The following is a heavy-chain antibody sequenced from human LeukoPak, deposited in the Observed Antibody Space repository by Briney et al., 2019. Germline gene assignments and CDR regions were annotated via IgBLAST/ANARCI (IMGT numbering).Heavy chain of an antibody. CDR2: ISGSGDRT. CDR1: GFTFSSYA. D-gene: IGHD6-13*01. CDR3: AKDPRDSSSWYFDY. Sequence: PGGSLRLSCAASGFTFSSYAMNWVRQAPGKGLGWVSGISGSGDRTYYADSVKGRFTISRDSSKNTLYLEMNSLRAEDTAIYHCAKDPRDSSSWYFDYWGQGTLVTVSS. V-gene: IGHV3-23*01. J-gene: IGHJ4*02.